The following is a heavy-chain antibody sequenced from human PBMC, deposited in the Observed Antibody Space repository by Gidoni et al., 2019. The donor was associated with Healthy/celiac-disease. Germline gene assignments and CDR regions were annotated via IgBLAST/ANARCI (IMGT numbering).Heavy chain of an antibody. CDR3: TTDSLRLPSGFDY. CDR1: GFPFSNAW. V-gene: IGHV3-15*01. Sequence: EVQLVESGGGLVKPGGSVRLSCAAYGFPFSNAWMSWVRQAPGKGLEWVGRIKSKTDGGTTDYAAPVKGRFTISRDDSKNTLYLQMNSLKTEDTAVYYCTTDSLRLPSGFDYWGQGTLVTVSS. D-gene: IGHD3-3*01. CDR2: IKSKTDGGTT. J-gene: IGHJ4*02.